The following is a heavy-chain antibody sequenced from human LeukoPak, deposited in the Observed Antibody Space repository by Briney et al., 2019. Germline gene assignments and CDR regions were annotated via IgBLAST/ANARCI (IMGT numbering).Heavy chain of an antibody. CDR1: GGTFSSYA. V-gene: IGHV1-69*01. CDR2: IIPIFGTA. Sequence: GASVKVSCKASGGTFSSYAISWVRQAPGQGLEWMGGIIPIFGTANYAQKFQGRVTITADESTSTAYMELSSLRSEDTAVYYCARDGYNWNDGAFDYWGQGTLVTVSS. CDR3: ARDGYNWNDGAFDY. D-gene: IGHD1-20*01. J-gene: IGHJ4*02.